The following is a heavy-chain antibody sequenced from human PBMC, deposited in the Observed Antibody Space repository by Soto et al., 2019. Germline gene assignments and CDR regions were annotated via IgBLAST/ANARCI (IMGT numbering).Heavy chain of an antibody. J-gene: IGHJ4*02. CDR1: WLSVTDTRMR. CDR2: IISNDDK. Sequence: AXGPPLVNPPESLWLTCSVSWLSVTDTRMRVSWIRQAPGKALEWLAHIISNDDKSYSTSLKSRLTISKDTSKSQVVLRMTNMDPVDTGRYYCARALFYSDSDGYYFEFDYWGPGTLVTVSS. V-gene: IGHV2-26*01. D-gene: IGHD3-22*01. CDR3: ARALFYSDSDGYYFEFDY.